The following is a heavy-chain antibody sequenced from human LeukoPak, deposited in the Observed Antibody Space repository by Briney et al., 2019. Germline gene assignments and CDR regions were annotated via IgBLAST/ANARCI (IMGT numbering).Heavy chain of an antibody. CDR3: ARDGWFYYDTSVYSGFDY. Sequence: ASVKVSCKASGYIFTRYSMHWVRQAPGQGLEWMGIINPSGGSINYAQKFQGRVTMTRDTSTSTVYMELSSLRSEDTAVYYCARDGWFYYDTSVYSGFDYWGQGTLVTVSS. V-gene: IGHV1-46*01. J-gene: IGHJ4*02. CDR2: INPSGGSI. CDR1: GYIFTRYS. D-gene: IGHD3-22*01.